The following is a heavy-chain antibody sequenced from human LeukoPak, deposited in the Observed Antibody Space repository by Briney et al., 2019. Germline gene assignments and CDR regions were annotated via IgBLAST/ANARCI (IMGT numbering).Heavy chain of an antibody. D-gene: IGHD5-24*01. CDR2: ISHGSDYI. J-gene: IGHJ3*02. Sequence: GGSLRLSCAASGFTFSSYSMNWVRQAPGKGLEWVSSISHGSDYIYYADSVKGRFTISRDNARNSLYLQMNSLRSEDTAAYFCARSAYNVAAFDIWGQGTMVTVSS. CDR1: GFTFSSYS. CDR3: ARSAYNVAAFDI. V-gene: IGHV3-21*01.